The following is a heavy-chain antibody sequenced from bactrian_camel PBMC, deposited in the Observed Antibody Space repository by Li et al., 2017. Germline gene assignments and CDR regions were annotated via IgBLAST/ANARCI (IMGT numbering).Heavy chain of an antibody. CDR2: INSVGGST. Sequence: VQLVESGGGLVQPGGSLRLSCATSGFTFGGYPMSWVRQAPGKGHEWVSAINSVGGSTYYADPVKGRFTISRDNAKNTLYLELNSLKTEDTAMYYCATDLPSWYWASDFGYWGQGTQVTVS. V-gene: IGHV3S31*01. CDR3: ATDLPSWYWASDFGY. D-gene: IGHD6*01. CDR1: GFTFGGYP. J-gene: IGHJ6*01.